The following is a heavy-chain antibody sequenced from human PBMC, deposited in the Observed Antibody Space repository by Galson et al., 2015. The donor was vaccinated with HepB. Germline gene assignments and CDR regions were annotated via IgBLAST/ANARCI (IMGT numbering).Heavy chain of an antibody. J-gene: IGHJ5*02. D-gene: IGHD6-19*01. Sequence: CAISGDSVSSNSAAWNWIRQSPSRGLEWLGRTYYRSKWYNDYAVSVKSRITINPDTSKNQFSLQLNSVTPEDTAVYYCAREDSSGCVFYCNTGGWFDPWGQGTLVTVSS. CDR2: TYYRSKWYN. CDR3: AREDSSGCVFYCNTGGWFDP. V-gene: IGHV6-1*01. CDR1: GDSVSSNSAA.